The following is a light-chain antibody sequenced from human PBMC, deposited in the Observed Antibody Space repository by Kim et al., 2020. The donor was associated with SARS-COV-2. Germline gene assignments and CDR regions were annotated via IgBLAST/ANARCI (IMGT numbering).Light chain of an antibody. CDR2: AAS. Sequence: QMTQSPSSLSASVGDRVTITCRASHDISDSVAWFQQRPGRTPVSIIYAASILQTGVPSKFAGNGSGTDFNFSILGLQPADSATYYCLQYHYYPLSFGGGTKVDIK. V-gene: IGKV1-16*02. CDR3: LQYHYYPLS. J-gene: IGKJ4*01. CDR1: HDISDS.